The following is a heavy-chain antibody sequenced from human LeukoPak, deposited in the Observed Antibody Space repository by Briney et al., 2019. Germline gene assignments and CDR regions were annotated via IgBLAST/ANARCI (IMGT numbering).Heavy chain of an antibody. CDR2: ISWDGGST. CDR1: GFTFDDYA. V-gene: IGHV3-43D*03. J-gene: IGHJ6*03. CDR3: AKDGETRDFWSGYWRSGYYYYYMDV. Sequence: PGGSLRLSCAASGFTFDDYAMHWVRQAPGKGLEWVSLISWDGGSTYYADSVKGRFTISRDNGKNSLYLQMNSLRAEDTALYYCAKDGETRDFWSGYWRSGYYYYYMDVWGKGTTVTVSS. D-gene: IGHD3-3*01.